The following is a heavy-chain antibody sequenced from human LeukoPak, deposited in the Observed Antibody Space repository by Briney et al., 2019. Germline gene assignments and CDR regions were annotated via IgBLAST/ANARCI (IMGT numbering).Heavy chain of an antibody. Sequence: PGGSLRLSCAASGFTFSSYGMHWVRQAPGKGLEWVAVISYDGSNKYYADSVKGRFTISRDNSKNTLYPQMNSLRAEDTAVYYCAKGCRFENYGSGSYSDYWGQGTLVTVSS. CDR3: AKGCRFENYGSGSYSDY. CDR2: ISYDGSNK. V-gene: IGHV3-30*18. CDR1: GFTFSSYG. J-gene: IGHJ4*02. D-gene: IGHD3-10*01.